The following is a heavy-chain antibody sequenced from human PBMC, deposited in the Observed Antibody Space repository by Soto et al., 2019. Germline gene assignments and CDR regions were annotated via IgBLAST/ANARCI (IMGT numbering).Heavy chain of an antibody. Sequence: GGSLRLSCAASGFTVSSNYMSWVRQAPGKGLEWVSVIYSGGSTYYADSVKGRFTISRDNSKNTLYLQMNSLRAEDTAVYYCANWGSDDAFDIGGQGTMVTVSS. CDR2: IYSGGST. CDR1: GFTVSSNY. D-gene: IGHD7-27*01. CDR3: ANWGSDDAFDI. J-gene: IGHJ3*02. V-gene: IGHV3-53*01.